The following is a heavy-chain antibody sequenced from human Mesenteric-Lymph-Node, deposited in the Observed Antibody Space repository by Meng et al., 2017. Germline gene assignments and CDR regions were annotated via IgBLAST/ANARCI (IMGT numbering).Heavy chain of an antibody. CDR1: GGSISSYY. D-gene: IGHD3-22*01. V-gene: IGHV4-4*07. CDR3: ARGSVVYYDSSGYLGGRYYGMDV. Sequence: SETLSLTCTVSGGSISSYYWSWIRQPAGKGLEWIGRIYTSGSTNYNLSLKSRVTMSVDTSKYQFSLKLSSVTAADTAVYYCARGSVVYYDSSGYLGGRYYGMDVWGQGTTVTGAS. CDR2: IYTSGST. J-gene: IGHJ6*02.